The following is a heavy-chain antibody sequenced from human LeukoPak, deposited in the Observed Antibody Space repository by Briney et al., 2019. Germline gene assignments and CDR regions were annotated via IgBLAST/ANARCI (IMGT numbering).Heavy chain of an antibody. Sequence: GGSLRLSCAASGFTFSSYAMSWVRQAPGKGLEWASAISGSGGSTYYADSVKGRFTISRDNSKNTLYLQMNSLRAEDTAVYYCAKDHYYDSSGYKTIHFDYWGQGTLVTVSS. CDR2: ISGSGGST. CDR3: AKDHYYDSSGYKTIHFDY. V-gene: IGHV3-23*01. J-gene: IGHJ4*02. CDR1: GFTFSSYA. D-gene: IGHD3-22*01.